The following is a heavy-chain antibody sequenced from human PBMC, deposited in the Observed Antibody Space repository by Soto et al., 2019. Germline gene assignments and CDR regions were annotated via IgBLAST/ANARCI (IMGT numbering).Heavy chain of an antibody. CDR3: ASSTVTTAEYYFDY. J-gene: IGHJ4*02. D-gene: IGHD4-17*01. CDR1: GFTFSSYA. CDR2: ISYDGSNK. Sequence: PGGSLRLSCAASGFTFSSYAMHWVRQAPGKGLEWVAVISYDGSNKYYADSVKGRFTISRDNSKNTLYLQMNSLRAEDTAVYYCASSTVTTAEYYFDYWGRGTLVTVSS. V-gene: IGHV3-30-3*01.